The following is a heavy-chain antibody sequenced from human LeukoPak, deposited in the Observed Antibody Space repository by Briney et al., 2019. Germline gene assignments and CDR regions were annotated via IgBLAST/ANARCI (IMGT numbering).Heavy chain of an antibody. CDR3: ARILDSAWGELGY. Sequence: GGSLRLSCAASGFTFSSYSMNWVRQAPGKGLEWVSYISSRSATIYYADSVKGRFTISRDNAKNSLYLQMNSLRAEDTAVYYCARILDSAWGELGYWGQGTLVTVSS. D-gene: IGHD6-19*01. V-gene: IGHV3-48*01. CDR1: GFTFSSYS. J-gene: IGHJ4*02. CDR2: ISSRSATI.